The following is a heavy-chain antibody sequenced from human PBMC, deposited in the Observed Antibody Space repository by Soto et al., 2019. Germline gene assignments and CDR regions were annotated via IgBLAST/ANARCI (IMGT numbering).Heavy chain of an antibody. J-gene: IGHJ5*02. D-gene: IGHD2-15*01. CDR2: IYSGGST. V-gene: IGHV3-53*02. Sequence: EVQLMETGGGLIQPGGSLRLSCAASGFTVSSNYMSWVRQASGKGLEWVSVIYSGGSTYYADSVKGRFTISRDNSKNTLYLQINSLRAEDTAVYYSARSVGSYENWFDPWGQRTLVTVSS. CDR3: ARSVGSYENWFDP. CDR1: GFTVSSNY.